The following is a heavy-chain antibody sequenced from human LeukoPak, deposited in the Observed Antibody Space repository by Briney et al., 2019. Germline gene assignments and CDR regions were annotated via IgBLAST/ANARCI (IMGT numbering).Heavy chain of an antibody. CDR1: GFTFSSYW. V-gene: IGHV3-74*01. CDR2: INSDGSST. Sequence: GGSLRLSCAASGFTFSSYWMHWVRQAPGKGLVWVSRINSDGSSTSYADSVKGRFTISRDNAKNTLYLQMNSLRAEDTAVYYCARASPDALKGYYYYMDVWAKGPRSPSP. J-gene: IGHJ6*03. CDR3: ARASPDALKGYYYYMDV.